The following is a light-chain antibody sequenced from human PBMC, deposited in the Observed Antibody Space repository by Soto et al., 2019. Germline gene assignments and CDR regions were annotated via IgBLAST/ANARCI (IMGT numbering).Light chain of an antibody. Sequence: IPMTHSPSSLTASLGDTVTVACRASQGISNWLAWYQQKPGKAPKLLIFHASSLESGVPSRFSGSGSGTEFTLIISGLQPDDSATYYCQQYTNTNNPWLFGQGTKVDIK. CDR1: QGISNW. CDR3: QQYTNTNNPWL. CDR2: HAS. V-gene: IGKV1-5*01. J-gene: IGKJ2*01.